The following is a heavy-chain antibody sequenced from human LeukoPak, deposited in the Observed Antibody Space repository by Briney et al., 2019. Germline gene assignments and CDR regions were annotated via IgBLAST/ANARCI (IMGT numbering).Heavy chain of an antibody. CDR2: IIPIFGTA. V-gene: IGHV1-69*05. Sequence: SVKVSCKASGYTFTGYYMHRVRQAPGQGLEWMGRIIPIFGTANYAQKFQGRVTITTDESTSTAYMELSSLRSEDTAVYYCASLHTTVTKGWFDPWGQGTLVTVSS. CDR1: GYTFTGYY. D-gene: IGHD4-17*01. J-gene: IGHJ5*02. CDR3: ASLHTTVTKGWFDP.